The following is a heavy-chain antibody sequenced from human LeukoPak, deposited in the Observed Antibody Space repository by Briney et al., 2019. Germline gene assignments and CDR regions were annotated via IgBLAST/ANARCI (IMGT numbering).Heavy chain of an antibody. CDR1: GFTFSSYW. Sequence: GGSLRLSCAASGFTFSSYWMSWVRQAPGKGLEWVANIKQDGSEKYYVDSVKGRFTISRDNAKNSLYLQMNSLRAEDTALYYCAREVSGSYSPYFDYWGQGTLVTVSS. CDR2: IKQDGSEK. V-gene: IGHV3-7*03. J-gene: IGHJ4*02. CDR3: AREVSGSYSPYFDY. D-gene: IGHD3-10*01.